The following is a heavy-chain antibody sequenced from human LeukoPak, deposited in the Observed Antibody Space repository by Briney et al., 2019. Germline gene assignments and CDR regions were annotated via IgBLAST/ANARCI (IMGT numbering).Heavy chain of an antibody. CDR3: AKDIEDGALDY. CDR1: GFTFSTYG. CDR2: IKQDGSEK. Sequence: GGSLRLSCAASGFTFSTYGMSWVRQAPGKGLEWVASIKQDGSEKNYVDSVKGRFTISRDNARNSLSLQMNSLRAEDTAVYYCAKDIEDGALDYWGQGTLVTVSS. J-gene: IGHJ4*02. D-gene: IGHD5-24*01. V-gene: IGHV3-7*01.